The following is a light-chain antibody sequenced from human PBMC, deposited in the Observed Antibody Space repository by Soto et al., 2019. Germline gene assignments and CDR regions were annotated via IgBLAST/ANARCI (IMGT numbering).Light chain of an antibody. CDR2: EGS. J-gene: IGLJ1*01. CDR3: CSYASSGTYV. Sequence: QSVLTQPASVSGSPGQSITISCTGTSSDVGSYNLVSWYQQHPGKAPKLMIYEGSKRPSGISSRFSGSKSGNTASLTISGLQAEDEADFYCCSYASSGTYVFGTGTKLTV. CDR1: SSDVGSYNL. V-gene: IGLV2-23*01.